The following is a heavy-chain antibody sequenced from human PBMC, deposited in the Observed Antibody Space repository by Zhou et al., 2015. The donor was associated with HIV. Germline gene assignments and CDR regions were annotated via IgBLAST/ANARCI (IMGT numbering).Heavy chain of an antibody. CDR2: MNPNSGNT. V-gene: IGHV1-8*01. Sequence: QVQLVQSGAEVKKPGASVKVSCKASGYTFTSYDINWVRQATGQGLEWMGWMNPNSGNTGYAQKFQGRVTMTRNTSISTAYMELSSLRSEDTAVYYCARVANTMIVVPLNWFDPWGRGNPWSPSPQ. CDR1: GYTFTSYD. J-gene: IGHJ5*02. D-gene: IGHD3-22*01. CDR3: ARVANTMIVVPLNWFDP.